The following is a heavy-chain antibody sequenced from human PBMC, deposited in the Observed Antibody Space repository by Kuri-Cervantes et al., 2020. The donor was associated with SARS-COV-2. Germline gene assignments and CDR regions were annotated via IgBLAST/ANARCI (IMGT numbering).Heavy chain of an antibody. V-gene: IGHV3-13*03. D-gene: IGHD3-3*01. Sequence: GESLKISCAACGFTFSSYDMHWVRQATGKGLEWVSAIGTAGDTYYPGSVKGQFTISRDNSKNTLYLQMNSLRAEDTAVCYCAKDLRSAYDFWSGYYDYDAFDIWGQGTMVTVSS. CDR2: IGTAGDT. J-gene: IGHJ3*02. CDR3: AKDLRSAYDFWSGYYDYDAFDI. CDR1: GFTFSSYD.